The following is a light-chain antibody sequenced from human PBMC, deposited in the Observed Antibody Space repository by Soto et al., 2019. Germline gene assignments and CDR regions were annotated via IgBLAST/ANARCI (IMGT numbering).Light chain of an antibody. CDR1: QSIASS. V-gene: IGKV1-5*01. CDR2: DAS. Sequence: DSQVSHSPANVSVSIKDIVTITFPASQSIASSLAWYQQKPGKAPKLLIYDASSLESGVPSRFSGSGSGTEFTLTISSLQPDDFTPYYCQQDNSYSGKFREGTKVEIK. J-gene: IGKJ4*02. CDR3: QQDNSYSGK.